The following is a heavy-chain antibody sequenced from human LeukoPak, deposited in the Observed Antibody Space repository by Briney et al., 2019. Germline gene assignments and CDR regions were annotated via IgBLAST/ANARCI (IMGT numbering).Heavy chain of an antibody. CDR1: GGSFSGYY. CDR2: INHSGST. CDR3: ARTGEVAGATGYFDY. J-gene: IGHJ4*02. V-gene: IGHV4-34*01. D-gene: IGHD6-19*01. Sequence: SETLSLTCAVYGGSFSGYYWSWIRQPPGKGLEWIGEINHSGSTNYNPSLKSRVTISVDTSKNQFSLKLSSVTAADTAVYYCARTGEVAGATGYFDYWGQGTLVTVSS.